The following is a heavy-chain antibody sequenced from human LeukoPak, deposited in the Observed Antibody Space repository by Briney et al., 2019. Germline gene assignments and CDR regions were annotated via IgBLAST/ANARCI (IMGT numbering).Heavy chain of an antibody. J-gene: IGHJ4*02. CDR1: GGSFSGYY. CDR2: INHSGST. Sequence: PSETLSLTCAVYGGSFSGYYWSWIRQPPGKGLEWIGEINHSGSTNYNPSLKSRVTISVDTSKNQFSLKLSSVTAADTAVYYCARGATLLPLGYWGQGTLVTVSS. V-gene: IGHV4-34*01. D-gene: IGHD1-26*01. CDR3: ARGATLLPLGY.